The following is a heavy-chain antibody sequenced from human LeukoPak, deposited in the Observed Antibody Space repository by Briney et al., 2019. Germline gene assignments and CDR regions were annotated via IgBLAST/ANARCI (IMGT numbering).Heavy chain of an antibody. CDR1: GGTFSSYT. CDR3: ARDPDDYDFWSGYQHYFDY. CDR2: IIPILGIA. V-gene: IGHV1-69*04. D-gene: IGHD3-3*01. J-gene: IGHJ4*02. Sequence: SVKVSCKASGGTFSSYTISWVRQAPGQGLEWMGRIIPILGIANYAQKFQGRVTITADKSTSTAYMELSSLRSEDTAVYYCARDPDDYDFWSGYQHYFDYWGQGTLVTVSS.